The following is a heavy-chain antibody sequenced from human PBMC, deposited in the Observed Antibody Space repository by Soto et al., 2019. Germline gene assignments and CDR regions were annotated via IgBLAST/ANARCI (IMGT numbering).Heavy chain of an antibody. CDR1: GGSFSGYY. CDR2: IDHSGGT. Sequence: QVQLQQWGAGLSKPSETLSLTCAVYGGSFSGYYWSWIRQPPGKGLEWIGEIDHSGGTNYNPSLKSRVTISVDTSKNQFSLRLSSVTAADTATYYCARGRLGGAANWGQGTLVTVSS. V-gene: IGHV4-34*01. CDR3: ARGRLGGAAN. D-gene: IGHD3-16*01. J-gene: IGHJ4*02.